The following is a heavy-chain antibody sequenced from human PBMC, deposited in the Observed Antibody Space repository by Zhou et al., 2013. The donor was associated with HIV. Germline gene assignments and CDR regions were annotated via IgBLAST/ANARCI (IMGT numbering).Heavy chain of an antibody. CDR1: GYTFTSYD. CDR2: MNPNSGNT. J-gene: IGHJ5*02. Sequence: QVQLVQSGAEVKKPGASVKVSCKASGYTFTSYDINWVRQATGQGLEWMGWMNPNSGNTGYAQKFQGRVTMTRNTSISTAYMELSSLRSEDTAVYYCARGRAYYDILTGYYDSGWFDPLGPGNPGHRLL. CDR3: ARGRAYYDILTGYYDSGWFDP. V-gene: IGHV1-8*01. D-gene: IGHD3-9*01.